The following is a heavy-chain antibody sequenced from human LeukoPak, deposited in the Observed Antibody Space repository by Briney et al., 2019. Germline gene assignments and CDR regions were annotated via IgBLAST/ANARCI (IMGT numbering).Heavy chain of an antibody. CDR3: VRDVGQLRSDY. V-gene: IGHV4-38-2*02. J-gene: IGHJ4*02. Sequence: SETLSLTCVVSGYSISSDHFWGWIRQPPGKGLEWIGTISHSGNTYYKSSLKSRVTISLDTSKNQFSPKLSSVTAADTAVYYCVRDVGQLRSDYWGQGTLVTVSS. D-gene: IGHD2-2*01. CDR1: GYSISSDHF. CDR2: ISHSGNT.